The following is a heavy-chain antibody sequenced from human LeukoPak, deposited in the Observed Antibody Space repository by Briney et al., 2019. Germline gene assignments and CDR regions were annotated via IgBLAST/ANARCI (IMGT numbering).Heavy chain of an antibody. Sequence: SETLSLTCAVSGGSISSGGYSWSWIRQQPGKGLEWIGYIYHSGSTYYNPSLKSRVTISVDRSKNQFSLKLSSVTAADTAVYYCARSSYYDFWSGYSGIDYYFDYWGQGTLVTVSS. CDR3: ARSSYYDFWSGYSGIDYYFDY. CDR1: GGSISSGGYS. V-gene: IGHV4-30-2*01. D-gene: IGHD3-3*01. J-gene: IGHJ4*02. CDR2: IYHSGST.